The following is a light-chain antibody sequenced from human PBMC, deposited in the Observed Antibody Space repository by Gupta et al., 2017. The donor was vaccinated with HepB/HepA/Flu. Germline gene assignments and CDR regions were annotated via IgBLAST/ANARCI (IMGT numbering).Light chain of an antibody. CDR1: QDISNY. CDR2: DAS. Sequence: DIQMIQSPSSLSASVGDRVTITCQASQDISNYLNWYQQKPGKAPKLLIYDASNLETGVPSRFSGSGSGTDFTFTISSLQPEDIATYYCQQYDNLRFGPGTKVDIK. CDR3: QQYDNLR. V-gene: IGKV1-33*01. J-gene: IGKJ3*01.